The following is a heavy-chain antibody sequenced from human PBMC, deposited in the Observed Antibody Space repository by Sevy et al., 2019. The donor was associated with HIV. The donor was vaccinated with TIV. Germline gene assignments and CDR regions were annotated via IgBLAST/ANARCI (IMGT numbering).Heavy chain of an antibody. J-gene: IGHJ6*03. CDR2: IKQDRNDK. V-gene: IGHV3-7*01. CDR1: GFTFSSYW. D-gene: IGHD7-27*01. CDR3: ARDLGSFYYYYMDV. Sequence: GGSLRLSCAVSGFTFSSYWMSWVRQAPGKGLEWVANIKQDRNDKYYVDSVKGRFTISRDNAKNSLYLQMSSLRAEDTAVYYCARDLGSFYYYYMDVWGKGTTVTVSS.